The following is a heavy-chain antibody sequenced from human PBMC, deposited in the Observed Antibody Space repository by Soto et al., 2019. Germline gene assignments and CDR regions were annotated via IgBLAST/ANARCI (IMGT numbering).Heavy chain of an antibody. CDR3: AREPTI. Sequence: QVQLQESGPGLVKPSQTLSLTCTVSGGSLSSGGYYWTWIRQHPGKGLEWIGYIYYSGITYYNPSPXRXXTISVDTSKNQFSLKLSSVTAADPAVYYCAREPTIWGQGTLVTVSS. D-gene: IGHD1-26*01. V-gene: IGHV4-31*03. CDR2: IYYSGIT. CDR1: GGSLSSGGYY. J-gene: IGHJ4*02.